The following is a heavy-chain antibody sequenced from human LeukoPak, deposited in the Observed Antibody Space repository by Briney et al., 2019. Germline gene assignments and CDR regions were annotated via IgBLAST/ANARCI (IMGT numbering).Heavy chain of an antibody. CDR2: INHSGST. CDR3: ASSEQWLVPALFDY. CDR1: GGSFSGYY. Sequence: SETLSLTCAVYGGSFSGYYWSWIRQPPGKGLEWIGEINHSGSTNYNPSLKSRVTISVDTSKNQFSLKLSSVTAADTAVYYCASSEQWLVPALFDYWGQGTLVTVSS. D-gene: IGHD6-19*01. J-gene: IGHJ4*02. V-gene: IGHV4-34*01.